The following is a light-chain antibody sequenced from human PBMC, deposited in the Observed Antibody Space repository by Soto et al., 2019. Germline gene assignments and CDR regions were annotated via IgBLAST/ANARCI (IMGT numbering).Light chain of an antibody. J-gene: IGLJ1*01. CDR3: SSYTSSDTPYV. CDR1: SSDVGGYNY. V-gene: IGLV2-14*01. Sequence: QSALTQPASVSGSPGQSFTISCTGTSSDVGGYNYVSWYQQPPDKAPKLMIYVVSNRPSGVSNRFSGSKSVNTASLTISGLQAEDEADYYCSSYTSSDTPYVFGTGTKVTVL. CDR2: VVS.